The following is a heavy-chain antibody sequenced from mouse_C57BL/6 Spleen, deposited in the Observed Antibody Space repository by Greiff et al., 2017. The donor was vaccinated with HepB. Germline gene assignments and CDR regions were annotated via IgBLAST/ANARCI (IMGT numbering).Heavy chain of an antibody. D-gene: IGHD2-4*01. CDR1: GYTFTSYW. J-gene: IGHJ1*03. CDR3: ARGGYDYEDWYFDV. Sequence: VQLQQPGAELVKPGASVKLSCKASGYTFTSYWMHWVKQRPGQGLEWIGMIHPNSGSTNYNEKFKSKATLTVDKSSSTAYMQLSSLTSEDSAVYYCARGGYDYEDWYFDVWGTGTTVTVSS. CDR2: IHPNSGST. V-gene: IGHV1-64*01.